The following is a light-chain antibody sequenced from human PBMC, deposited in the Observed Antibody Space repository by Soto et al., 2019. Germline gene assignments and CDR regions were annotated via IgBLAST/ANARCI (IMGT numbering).Light chain of an antibody. V-gene: IGKV1-9*01. CDR2: AAS. Sequence: DIQLTQSPSSLSASVGDRVTITCRASQGISSYLAWYQQKPGKAPNLLIYAASTLQSGVPSRFSGSGSGTDFTLTISSLQPEDFATYYCQQLITYPFTFRPGTKVDIK. CDR1: QGISSY. J-gene: IGKJ3*01. CDR3: QQLITYPFT.